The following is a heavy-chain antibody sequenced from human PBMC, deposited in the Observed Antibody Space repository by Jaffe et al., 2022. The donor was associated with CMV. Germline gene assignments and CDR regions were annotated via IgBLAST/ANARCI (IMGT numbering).Heavy chain of an antibody. D-gene: IGHD6-13*01. Sequence: EVQLLESGGGLVQPGGSLRLSCAASGFTFSSYAMSWVRQAPGKGLEWVSAISGSGGSTYYADSVKGRFTISRDNSKNTLYLQMNSLRAEDTAVYYCAKPNYQSIAAAGTGYFDYWGQGTLVTVSS. CDR2: ISGSGGST. J-gene: IGHJ4*02. CDR1: GFTFSSYA. V-gene: IGHV3-23*01. CDR3: AKPNYQSIAAAGTGYFDY.